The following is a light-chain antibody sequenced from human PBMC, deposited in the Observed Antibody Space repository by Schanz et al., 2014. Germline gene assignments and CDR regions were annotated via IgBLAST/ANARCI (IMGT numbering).Light chain of an antibody. Sequence: EIVLTQSPGTLSLSPGERATLSCRASQSVTSTYLAWYQQKPGQAPWLLIYGASNRATGIPDRFSGSGSGTDFTLTISRLEPEDFAVYYCQQYGSSGGLTFGGGTKVEIK. CDR1: QSVTSTY. CDR3: QQYGSSGGLT. J-gene: IGKJ4*01. V-gene: IGKV3-20*01. CDR2: GAS.